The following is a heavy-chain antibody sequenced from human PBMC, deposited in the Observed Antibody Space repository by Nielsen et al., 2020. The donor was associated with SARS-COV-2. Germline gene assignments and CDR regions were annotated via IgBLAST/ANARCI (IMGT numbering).Heavy chain of an antibody. Sequence: GGSLRLSCAASGFTFIDYWMHWVRQAPGKGLEWISYISISSSTIDYADSVKGRFTISRDNAKNSLYLQMNSLRAEDTAVYYCATCRGPYWYFDLWGRGTLVTVSS. CDR1: GFTFIDYW. D-gene: IGHD3-10*01. CDR2: ISISSSTI. CDR3: ATCRGPYWYFDL. J-gene: IGHJ2*01. V-gene: IGHV3-48*01.